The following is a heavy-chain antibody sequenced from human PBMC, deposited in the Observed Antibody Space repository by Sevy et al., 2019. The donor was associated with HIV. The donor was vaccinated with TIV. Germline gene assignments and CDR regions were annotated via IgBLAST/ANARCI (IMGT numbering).Heavy chain of an antibody. D-gene: IGHD5-12*01. V-gene: IGHV3-43D*04. CDR1: GFTFDDYA. CDR3: AKDSDFRNSGYDPSWFDP. CDR2: ISWDGGST. Sequence: GGSLRLSCAASGFTFDDYAMHWVRQAPGKGLEWVSLISWDGGSTYYADSVKGRFTISRDNSKNSLYLQMNSLRAEDTALYYCAKDSDFRNSGYDPSWFDPWGQGTLVTVSS. J-gene: IGHJ5*02.